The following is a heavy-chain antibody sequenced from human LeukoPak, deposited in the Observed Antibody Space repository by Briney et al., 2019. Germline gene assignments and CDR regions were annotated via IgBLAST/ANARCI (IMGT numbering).Heavy chain of an antibody. Sequence: PSETLSLTCTVSGGSVSSYFWSWIRQPAGKGLEWIGRITNSGSTNYNPSLKSRVTVSADTSKNQFSLKLSSVTAADTAVYYCARWIGILNYYYMDVWGKGTTVTVSS. CDR2: ITNSGST. CDR1: GGSVSSYF. V-gene: IGHV4-4*07. J-gene: IGHJ6*03. CDR3: ARWIGILNYYYMDV. D-gene: IGHD3-3*01.